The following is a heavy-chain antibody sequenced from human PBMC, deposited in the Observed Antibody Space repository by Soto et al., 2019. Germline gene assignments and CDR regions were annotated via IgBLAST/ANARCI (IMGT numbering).Heavy chain of an antibody. J-gene: IGHJ4*02. CDR1: GLTLSSST. CDR2: LSAGGST. V-gene: IGHV3-23*01. CDR3: AKDRGTGGIVTGTPDS. D-gene: IGHD3-9*01. Sequence: GGSLRLSCAVSGLTLSSSTMTSLRQAQGKGLEWVSTLSAGGSTYYAASVKGRFTISRNSSENSLYLQMGSLKAEDTAVYFCAKDRGTGGIVTGTPDSWGPGTQVTVSS.